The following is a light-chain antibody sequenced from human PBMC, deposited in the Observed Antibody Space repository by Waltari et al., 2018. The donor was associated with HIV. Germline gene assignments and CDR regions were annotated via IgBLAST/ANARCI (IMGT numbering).Light chain of an antibody. Sequence: QSALTQPRSVSGSPGQSVTISCTGTSSDIGSYNYVSWYQQHPGKAPKVMIYAVSKRPSGVPDRFSGSKSDNTASLTISGLKPEDEADYHCCSYAGNFTLVFGGGTKLTVL. J-gene: IGLJ2*01. V-gene: IGLV2-11*01. CDR2: AVS. CDR3: CSYAGNFTLV. CDR1: SSDIGSYNY.